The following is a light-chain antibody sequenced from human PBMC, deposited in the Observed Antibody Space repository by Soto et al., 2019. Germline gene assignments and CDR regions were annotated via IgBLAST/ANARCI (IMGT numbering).Light chain of an antibody. Sequence: EIAMTQSPATLSVSPGERATLSCRASQSISSNLAWYQQKPGQAPRLLMFRTSSRATGFPARFSGSGSGTEFNLTISRLQSEDFGVYYCQQYTNWPRATFGGGTKVDI. V-gene: IGKV3-15*01. J-gene: IGKJ4*01. CDR3: QQYTNWPRAT. CDR2: RTS. CDR1: QSISSN.